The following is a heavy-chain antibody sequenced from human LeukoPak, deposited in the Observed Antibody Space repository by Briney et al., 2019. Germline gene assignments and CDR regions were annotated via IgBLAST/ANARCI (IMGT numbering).Heavy chain of an antibody. J-gene: IGHJ3*02. CDR2: IYYSGST. CDR3: ARDSGVGYYGSGSYWGAFDI. CDR1: GGSISSYY. D-gene: IGHD3-10*01. V-gene: IGHV4-59*01. Sequence: PSETLSLTCTVSGGSISSYYWSWIRQPPGKGLEWIGYIYYSGSTNYNPSLKSRVTISVDTSKNQFSLKLSSVTAADTAVYYCARDSGVGYYGSGSYWGAFDIWGQGTMVTVSS.